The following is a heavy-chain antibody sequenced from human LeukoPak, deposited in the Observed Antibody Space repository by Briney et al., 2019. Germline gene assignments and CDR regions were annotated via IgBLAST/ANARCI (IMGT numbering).Heavy chain of an antibody. D-gene: IGHD6-6*01. J-gene: IGHJ6*02. Sequence: PGGSLRLSCAASGFTFSGSAMHWVRQAPGKGLEWVAVIWYDGSNKYYADSVKGRFTISRDNAKNSLYLQMNSLRAEDTAVYYCASESITARYYYYGMDVWGQGTTVTVSS. CDR2: IWYDGSNK. CDR3: ASESITARYYYYGMDV. CDR1: GFTFSGSA. V-gene: IGHV3-33*08.